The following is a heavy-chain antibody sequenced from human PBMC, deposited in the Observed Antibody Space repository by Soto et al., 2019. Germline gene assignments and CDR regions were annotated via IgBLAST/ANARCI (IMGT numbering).Heavy chain of an antibody. CDR1: GGSISSGGYS. D-gene: IGHD2-8*02. J-gene: IGHJ5*02. CDR2: IYHSGGT. V-gene: IGHV4-30-2*06. Sequence: QLQLQESGSGLVKPSQTLSLTCAVSGGSISSGGYSWYWIRQLPGKGLEWIGYIYHSGGTLYNPSLKSRVTISVDKSRNQFSLTLTSVTAADTAVYYCARDSLTGNWFDPWGQGTLVTVSS. CDR3: ARDSLTGNWFDP.